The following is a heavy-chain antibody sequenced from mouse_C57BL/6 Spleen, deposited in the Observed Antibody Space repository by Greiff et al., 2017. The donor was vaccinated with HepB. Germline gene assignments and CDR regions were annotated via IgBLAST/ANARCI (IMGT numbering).Heavy chain of an antibody. D-gene: IGHD4-1*01. CDR1: GYAFSSSW. V-gene: IGHV1-82*01. CDR2: IYPGDGDT. Sequence: QVQLQQSGPELVKPGPSVKISCKASGYAFSSSWMNWVKQRPGKGLEWIGRIYPGDGDTNYNGKFKGKATLTADKSSSTAYMQLSSLTSEDSAVYFCARGGTGTWYFDVWGTGTTVTVSS. J-gene: IGHJ1*03. CDR3: ARGGTGTWYFDV.